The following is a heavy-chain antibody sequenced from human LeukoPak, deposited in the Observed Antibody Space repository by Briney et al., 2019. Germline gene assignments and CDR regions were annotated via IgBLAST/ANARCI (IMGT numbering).Heavy chain of an antibody. CDR1: GDSIGSYS. V-gene: IGHV4-59*01. J-gene: IGHJ3*02. Sequence: PSETLSLTCTVSGDSIGSYSWNWIRQHPGKGLEWLGYIYYSGNTNYNPSLKSRVTISVDTSKNQFSLKLSSVTAADTAVYYCARDFYDTSTYYYVDAFDIWGQGTMVTVSS. CDR2: IYYSGNT. D-gene: IGHD3-22*01. CDR3: ARDFYDTSTYYYVDAFDI.